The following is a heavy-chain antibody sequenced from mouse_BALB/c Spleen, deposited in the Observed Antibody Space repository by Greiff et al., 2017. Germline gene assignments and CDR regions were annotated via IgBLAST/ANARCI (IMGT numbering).Heavy chain of an antibody. V-gene: IGHV5-4*02. CDR2: ISDGGSYT. J-gene: IGHJ4*01. Sequence: EVKLVESGGGLVKPGGSLKLSCAASGFTFSDYYMYWVRQTPEKRLEWVATISDGGSYTYYPDSVKGRFTISRDNAKNNLYLQMSSLKSEDTAMYYCARNGYDLYYAMDYWGQGTSVTVSS. D-gene: IGHD2-2*01. CDR1: GFTFSDYY. CDR3: ARNGYDLYYAMDY.